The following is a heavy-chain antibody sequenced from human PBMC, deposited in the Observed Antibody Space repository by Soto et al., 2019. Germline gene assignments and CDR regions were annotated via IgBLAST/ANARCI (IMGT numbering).Heavy chain of an antibody. J-gene: IGHJ5*01. CDR3: VRGGGAYAGSSLWFDS. Sequence: PGGSLRLSCSASGFTFSHSAMHWVRQAPGKGLEYVAAIGSTGASTYYPGSVKGRFIISRDNSKNTLFLQMNSLRPEDTAVYYWVRGGGAYAGSSLWFDSWGQGTLVTVSS. D-gene: IGHD3-16*01. CDR1: GFTFSHSA. V-gene: IGHV3-64D*06. CDR2: IGSTGAST.